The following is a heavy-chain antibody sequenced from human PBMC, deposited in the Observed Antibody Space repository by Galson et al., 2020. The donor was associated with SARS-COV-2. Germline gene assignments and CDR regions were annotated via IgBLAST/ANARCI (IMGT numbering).Heavy chain of an antibody. V-gene: IGHV3-48*03. CDR2: ISSSGSTI. J-gene: IGHJ3*02. Sequence: GESLKISCAASGFTFSSYEMNWVRQAPGKGLEWVSYISSSGSTIYYADSVKGRFTISRDNAKNSLYLQMNSLRAEDTAVYYCAREGDGYNGRDLAFDIWGQGTMVTVSS. CDR3: AREGDGYNGRDLAFDI. CDR1: GFTFSSYE. D-gene: IGHD5-12*01.